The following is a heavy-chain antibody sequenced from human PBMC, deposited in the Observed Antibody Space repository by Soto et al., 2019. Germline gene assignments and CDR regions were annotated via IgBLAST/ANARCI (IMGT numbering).Heavy chain of an antibody. D-gene: IGHD2-15*01. CDR3: ARAEQVVVAATSRNYFDY. V-gene: IGHV4-34*01. Sequence: QVQLQQWGAGLLKPSETLSLTCAVYGGSFSGYYWSWIRQPPGKGLEWIGEINHSGSTNYNPSLKSRVTISVDTSNNQCSLKLSSVTAADTAVYYCARAEQVVVAATSRNYFDYWGQGTLVTVSS. CDR2: INHSGST. J-gene: IGHJ4*02. CDR1: GGSFSGYY.